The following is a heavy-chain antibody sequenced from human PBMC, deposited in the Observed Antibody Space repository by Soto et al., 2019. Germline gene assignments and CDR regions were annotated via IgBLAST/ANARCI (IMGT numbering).Heavy chain of an antibody. CDR2: VSASNGDA. V-gene: IGHV1-18*01. CDR3: ARRSLNLSLNGFDL. J-gene: IGHJ5*02. CDR1: GYTFSSYG. Sequence: QIQLVQSGAEVKKPGASVRVSCKASGYTFSSYGINWVRQAPGQGLEWMGWVSASNGDANYAHNLQDSVTMTTGTPTSTAYMELRSLRSDDTALYFCARRSLNLSLNGFDLWGQGTLVIVSS.